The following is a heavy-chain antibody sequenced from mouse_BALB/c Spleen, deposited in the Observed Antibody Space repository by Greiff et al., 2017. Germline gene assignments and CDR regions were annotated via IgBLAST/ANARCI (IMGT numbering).Heavy chain of an antibody. CDR1: GYTFTDYN. V-gene: IGHV1S29*02. CDR2: IYPYNGGT. J-gene: IGHJ2*01. CDR3: ARRGPTMITTFDY. D-gene: IGHD2-4*01. Sequence: EVQVVESGPELVKPGASVKISCKASGYTFTDYNMHWVKQSHGKSLEWIGYIYPYNGGTGYNQKFKSKATLTVDNSSSTAYMELRSLTSEDSAVYYCARRGPTMITTFDYWGQGTTLTVSS.